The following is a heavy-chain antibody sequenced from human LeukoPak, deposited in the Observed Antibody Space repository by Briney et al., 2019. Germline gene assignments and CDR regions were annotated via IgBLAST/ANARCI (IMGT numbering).Heavy chain of an antibody. J-gene: IGHJ6*03. D-gene: IGHD6-25*01. V-gene: IGHV3-48*01. CDR3: ARFAAGGSYYYYMDA. Sequence: PGGSLRLSCAASGFTFSSYTMNWVRQPPGKGLEWVSNIGTSSTTIYYADSVKGQFTISRDNAKNSLYLQMNSLRADDTAVYYCARFAAGGSYYYYMDAWGKGTTVTVSS. CDR1: GFTFSSYT. CDR2: IGTSSTTI.